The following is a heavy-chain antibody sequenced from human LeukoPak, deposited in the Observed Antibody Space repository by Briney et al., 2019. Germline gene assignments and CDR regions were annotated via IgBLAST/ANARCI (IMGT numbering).Heavy chain of an antibody. CDR2: IRDRGDST. D-gene: IGHD1-26*01. J-gene: IGHJ4*02. V-gene: IGHV3-23*01. CDR1: GFNFSNYA. Sequence: GGSLRLSCAASGFNFSNYAMSWVRQAPGKGLEWVASIRDRGDSTYYAVSVKGRFTISRDNSKNTVDLRMHSLRAEDSAIYYCTKDLSGSDWVADFWGQGTLVTVSS. CDR3: TKDLSGSDWVADF.